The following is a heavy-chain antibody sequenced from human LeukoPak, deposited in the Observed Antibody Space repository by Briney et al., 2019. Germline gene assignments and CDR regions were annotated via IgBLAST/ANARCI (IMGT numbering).Heavy chain of an antibody. CDR3: ARRTIFADAAAL. Sequence: KTSGTLSLTCTVSGGSISSSSCYLGWIRHPPGKGLEWIGSIYYSGSTYYNPSLKSRVTISVDTSKNQFSLKLSSVTAADTAVYYCARRTIFADAAALWGQGTLVTVSS. D-gene: IGHD3-3*01. V-gene: IGHV4-39*01. J-gene: IGHJ4*02. CDR1: GGSISSSSCY. CDR2: IYYSGST.